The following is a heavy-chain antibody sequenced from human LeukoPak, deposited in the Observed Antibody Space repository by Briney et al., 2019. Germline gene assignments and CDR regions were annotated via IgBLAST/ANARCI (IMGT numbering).Heavy chain of an antibody. Sequence: ASVTVSFKASGGTFSSYAISWVRQAPGQGLEWMGGIIPIFGTANYAQKFQGRVTITADESTSTAYMELSSLRSEDTAVYYCARGRRPGDNWNYVAFDYWGQGTLVTVSS. CDR2: IIPIFGTA. CDR1: GGTFSSYA. V-gene: IGHV1-69*13. CDR3: ARGRRPGDNWNYVAFDY. D-gene: IGHD1-7*01. J-gene: IGHJ4*02.